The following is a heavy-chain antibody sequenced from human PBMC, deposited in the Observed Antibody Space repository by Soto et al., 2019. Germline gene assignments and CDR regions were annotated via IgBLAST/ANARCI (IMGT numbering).Heavy chain of an antibody. J-gene: IGHJ5*02. D-gene: IGHD2-2*01. CDR3: ARSWGLYCSSSKCYSPWFDP. V-gene: IGHV3-48*03. CDR1: GFTFNSHE. CDR2: ISSSGGSI. Sequence: EVQLVESGGGLVQPGGSLRLSCAGSGFTFNSHEMTWVRQAPGKGLEWISSISSSGGSIYYADSVKGRFTVSRDNAKNSLYRQMNSLRAEDTVVYYCARSWGLYCSSSKCYSPWFDPWGRGTLVTVSS.